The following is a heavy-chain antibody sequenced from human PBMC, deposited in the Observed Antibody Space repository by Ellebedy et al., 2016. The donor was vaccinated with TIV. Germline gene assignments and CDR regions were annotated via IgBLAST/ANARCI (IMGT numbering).Heavy chain of an antibody. Sequence: SVKVSXXASGGTFSSYAISWVRQAPGQGLEWMGGIIPIFGTANYAQKFQGRVTITADESTSTAYMELSSLRSEDTAVYYCARDGAYSNYAYYWGQGTLVTVSS. D-gene: IGHD4-11*01. CDR3: ARDGAYSNYAYY. J-gene: IGHJ4*02. V-gene: IGHV1-69*13. CDR1: GGTFSSYA. CDR2: IIPIFGTA.